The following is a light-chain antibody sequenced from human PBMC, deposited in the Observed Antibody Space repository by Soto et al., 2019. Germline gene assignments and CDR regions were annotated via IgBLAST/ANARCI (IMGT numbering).Light chain of an antibody. V-gene: IGKV3-20*01. Sequence: ELVMSQSPATLSVSPGERVTLSCRASQNIRKNLAWYQQKPGQAPSLLIYEASTRASGVPVRFSGSGAGTGFTLTISRLEPEDFAVYYCQQYGSSRTFGQGTKVDIK. J-gene: IGKJ1*01. CDR2: EAS. CDR3: QQYGSSRT. CDR1: QNIRKN.